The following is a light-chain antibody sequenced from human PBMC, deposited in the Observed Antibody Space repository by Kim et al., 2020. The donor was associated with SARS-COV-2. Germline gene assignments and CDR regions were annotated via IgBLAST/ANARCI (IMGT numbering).Light chain of an antibody. CDR2: AAS. CDR1: QGIASW. J-gene: IGKJ5*01. Sequence: DVQMTQSPSSVSASVGARVTITCRASQGIASWLAWYQQKPGKAPKLLIYAASGLQDGVPSRFSGRGSGTEFTFTISGLQPEDSATYYCQQSNNFPITFGQGTRLEIK. V-gene: IGKV1-12*01. CDR3: QQSNNFPIT.